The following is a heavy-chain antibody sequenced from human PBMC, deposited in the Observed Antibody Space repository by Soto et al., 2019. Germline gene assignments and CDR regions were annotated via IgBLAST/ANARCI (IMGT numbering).Heavy chain of an antibody. CDR2: IWYDGSNK. J-gene: IGHJ4*02. CDR3: ARDGYSSSHRYYFDY. D-gene: IGHD6-6*01. V-gene: IGHV3-33*01. Sequence: PGGSLRLSCAASGFTFSSYGMHWVRQAPGKGLEWVAVIWYDGSNKYYADSVKGRFTISRDNSKNTLYLQMNSRRAEDTAVYYCARDGYSSSHRYYFDYWGQGTLVTVSS. CDR1: GFTFSSYG.